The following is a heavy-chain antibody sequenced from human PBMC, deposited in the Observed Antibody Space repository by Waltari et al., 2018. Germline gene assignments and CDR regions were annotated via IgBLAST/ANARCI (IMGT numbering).Heavy chain of an antibody. CDR3: ASWSTDHWYFDL. V-gene: IGHV3-30*01. J-gene: IGHJ2*01. CDR1: GFTFSSYA. CDR2: ISYDGSNK. Sequence: QVQLVESGGGVVQPGRSLRLSCAASGFTFSSYAMHWVRQAPGKGLEWVAVISYDGSNKYYADSVKGRFTISRDNSKNTLYLQMNSLRAEDTAVYYCASWSTDHWYFDLWGRGTLVTVSS.